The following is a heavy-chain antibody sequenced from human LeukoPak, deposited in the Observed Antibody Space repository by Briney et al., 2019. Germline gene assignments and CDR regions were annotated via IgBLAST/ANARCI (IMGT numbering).Heavy chain of an antibody. D-gene: IGHD4/OR15-4a*01. Sequence: VASVKVSCKASGYTFTGYYMHWVRQAPGQGLEWMGRINPNSGGTNYAQKFQGRVTMTRDTSISTAYMELSSLRSEDTAVYYCAREMDDYSFDYWGQGTLVTVSS. J-gene: IGHJ4*02. CDR3: AREMDDYSFDY. V-gene: IGHV1-2*06. CDR2: INPNSGGT. CDR1: GYTFTGYY.